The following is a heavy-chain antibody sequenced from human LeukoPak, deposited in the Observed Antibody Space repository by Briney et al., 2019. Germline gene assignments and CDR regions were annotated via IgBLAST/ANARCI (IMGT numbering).Heavy chain of an antibody. CDR2: ISYSGENA. J-gene: IGHJ3*01. D-gene: IGHD3-16*02. CDR3: ARDIQLST. CDR1: GFMFRDSA. V-gene: IGHV3-23*01. Sequence: GGSLRLSGADYGFMFRDSAMTWVRHAPGKGLEWVALISYSGENAYYADSVKGRFTIFRDNSENTLSMQMNSLRVEDTARYYCARDIQLSTWGLGTMVTVSS.